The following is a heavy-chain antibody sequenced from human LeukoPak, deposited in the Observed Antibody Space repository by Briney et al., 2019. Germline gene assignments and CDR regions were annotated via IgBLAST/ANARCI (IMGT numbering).Heavy chain of an antibody. J-gene: IGHJ4*02. CDR3: AKDLGIAAVETDY. CDR2: ISSSSSYI. CDR1: GFTFSSYS. D-gene: IGHD6-13*01. Sequence: GGSLRLSCAASGFTFSSYSMNWVRQAPGKGLEWVSSISSSSSYIYYADSVKGRFTISRDNAKNTLYLQMNSLRAEDTAVYYCAKDLGIAAVETDYWGQGTLVTVSS. V-gene: IGHV3-21*04.